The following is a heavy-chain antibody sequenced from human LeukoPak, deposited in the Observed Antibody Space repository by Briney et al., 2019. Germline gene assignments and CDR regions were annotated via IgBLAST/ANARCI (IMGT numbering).Heavy chain of an antibody. CDR1: AFTFSSYW. CDR2: IKQDGSEK. J-gene: IGHJ4*02. D-gene: IGHD3-10*01. CDR3: ARLDYYGSGSYQVDY. Sequence: PGGSLRLSCAASAFTFSSYWMSWVRQAPGKGLEWVANIKQDGSEKYYVDSVKGRFTISRDNAKNSLYLQMNSLRAEDTAVYYCARLDYYGSGSYQVDYWGQGTLVTVSS. V-gene: IGHV3-7*03.